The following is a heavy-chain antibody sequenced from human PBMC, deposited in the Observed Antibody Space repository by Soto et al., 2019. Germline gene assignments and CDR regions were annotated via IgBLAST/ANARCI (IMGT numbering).Heavy chain of an antibody. CDR3: ARVIVYGYNTYYFDY. J-gene: IGHJ4*02. V-gene: IGHV4-39*01. CDR1: GGSISSSSYY. Sequence: SETLSLTCTVSGGSISSSSYYWGWIRQPPGKGLEWIGSIYYSGSTYYNPSLKSRVTISVDTSKNQFSLKLSSVTAADTAVYYCARVIVYGYNTYYFDYWGQGTLVTVSS. CDR2: IYYSGST. D-gene: IGHD5-12*01.